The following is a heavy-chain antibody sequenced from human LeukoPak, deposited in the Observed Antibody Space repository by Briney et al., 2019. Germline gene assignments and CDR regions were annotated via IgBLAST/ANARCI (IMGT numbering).Heavy chain of an antibody. CDR2: IHPADSDT. CDR3: ARTYTSGWCAN. CDR1: GYSFTDFW. D-gene: IGHD6-13*01. Sequence: GESLKISCKASGYSFTDFWIGWVRQLPGKGLEWMGNIHPADSDTRYSPSFQGHITISADKSINTAYLQWTSLNAWDTAMYYCARTYTSGWCANWGQGTLVTVSS. J-gene: IGHJ4*02. V-gene: IGHV5-51*01.